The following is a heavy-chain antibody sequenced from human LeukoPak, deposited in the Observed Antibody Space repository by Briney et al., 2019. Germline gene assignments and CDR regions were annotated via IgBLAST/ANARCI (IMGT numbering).Heavy chain of an antibody. CDR1: GASVSDYW. D-gene: IGHD2-2*01. Sequence: SETLSLTCSVSGASVSDYWWSWIRRPPGKGLEYIGFVYYSTSTNYNPSLKSRVSMSLDTSKNQFSLNLNSVSAADTAVYYCARGPCTSANCYWSLDYWGQRTLVTVSS. CDR3: ARGPCTSANCYWSLDY. CDR2: VYYSTST. J-gene: IGHJ4*02. V-gene: IGHV4-59*02.